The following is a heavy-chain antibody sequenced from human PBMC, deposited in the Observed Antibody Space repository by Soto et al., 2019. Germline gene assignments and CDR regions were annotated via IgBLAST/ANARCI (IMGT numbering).Heavy chain of an antibody. J-gene: IGHJ5*02. D-gene: IGHD6-13*01. CDR3: AREIILDEQLVPWFDP. Sequence: QVQLVQSGAEVKKPGASVKVSCKASGYTFTSYGISWVRQAPGQGLEWMGWISAYNGNTNYAQKLQGRVTMTTDTSTSTAYMELRSLRSDDTAVYCCAREIILDEQLVPWFDPWGQGTLVTVSS. CDR2: ISAYNGNT. V-gene: IGHV1-18*01. CDR1: GYTFTSYG.